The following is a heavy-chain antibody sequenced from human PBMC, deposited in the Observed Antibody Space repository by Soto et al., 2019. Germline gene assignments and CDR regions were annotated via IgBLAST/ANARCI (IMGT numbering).Heavy chain of an antibody. V-gene: IGHV3-30-3*01. Sequence: QVQLVESGGGVVQPGRSLRLSCAASGFIFSSYAMHWVRQAPGKGLEWVAVISYDGSNKYYADSVKGRFTISRDKSKNTLYWQRTSLRAEDTAVYYCARTGLLHGMDVWGQGTTVTVPS. D-gene: IGHD2-15*01. CDR1: GFIFSSYA. J-gene: IGHJ6*02. CDR3: ARTGLLHGMDV. CDR2: ISYDGSNK.